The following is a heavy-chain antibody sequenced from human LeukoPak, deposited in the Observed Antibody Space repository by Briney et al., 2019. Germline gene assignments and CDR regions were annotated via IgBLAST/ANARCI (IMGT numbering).Heavy chain of an antibody. J-gene: IGHJ4*02. V-gene: IGHV3-23*01. CDR1: GFTFSSYA. D-gene: IGHD5-18*01. CDR3: AKDRLGYSYGIGFDY. Sequence: PRRSMRLSCAASGFTFSSYAMSWVRPAPRNGLEWVSAISGSGGSTYYADSVKGRFTISRDNSKNTLYLQMNSLRAEDTAVYYCAKDRLGYSYGIGFDYWGQGTLVTVSS. CDR2: ISGSGGST.